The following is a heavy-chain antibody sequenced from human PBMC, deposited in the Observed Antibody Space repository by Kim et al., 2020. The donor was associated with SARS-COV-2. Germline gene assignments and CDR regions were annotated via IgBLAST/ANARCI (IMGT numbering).Heavy chain of an antibody. D-gene: IGHD6-6*01. CDR3: SRLVGSSGAFDI. Sequence: YSNPSLKSLLTVSVDTSKNQFCLKLTSVTATETAVYFCSRLVGSSGAFDIWGQGTMVTVS. J-gene: IGHJ3*02. V-gene: IGHV4-39*01.